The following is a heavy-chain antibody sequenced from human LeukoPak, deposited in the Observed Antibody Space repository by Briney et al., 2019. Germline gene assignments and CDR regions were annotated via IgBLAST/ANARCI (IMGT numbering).Heavy chain of an antibody. CDR2: IYYSGST. V-gene: IGHV4-39*01. CDR1: GGSISSSSYY. Sequence: SETLSLTCTVSGGSISSSSYYWGWIRQPPGKGLEWIGSIYYSGSTYYNPSLKSRVTISVDTSKNQFSLKLSSVTAADTAVYYCALLCGTSCYTVDYYYYYGMDVWGQGTTVTVSS. J-gene: IGHJ6*02. CDR3: ALLCGTSCYTVDYYYYYGMDV. D-gene: IGHD2-2*02.